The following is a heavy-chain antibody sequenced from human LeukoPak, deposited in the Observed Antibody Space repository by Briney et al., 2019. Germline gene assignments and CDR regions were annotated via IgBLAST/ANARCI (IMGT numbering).Heavy chain of an antibody. CDR2: MNPNSGNT. J-gene: IGHJ6*02. CDR3: ARSDCSSTSCYFYYYYYGMDV. Sequence: ASVKVSCKASGYTFTSYDINWVRQATGQGLEWMGWMNPNSGNTGYAQKFQGRVTMTRNTSISTAYMELSSLRSEDTAVYYYARSDCSSTSCYFYYYYYGMDVWGQGTTVTVSS. V-gene: IGHV1-8*01. D-gene: IGHD2-2*01. CDR1: GYTFTSYD.